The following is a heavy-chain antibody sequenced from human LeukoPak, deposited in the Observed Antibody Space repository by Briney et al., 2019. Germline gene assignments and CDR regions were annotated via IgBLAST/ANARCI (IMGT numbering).Heavy chain of an antibody. CDR2: IYSGATT. D-gene: IGHD3-10*01. CDR3: ATVGGSYSNAPDS. Sequence: PGGSLRLSCAASGFTYRNYWMHWVRQAPGKGLEWVSVIYSGATTYYADSVKGRFAISRDNSKNTLYLQMNTLRAEDTAIYYCATVGGSYSNAPDSWGQGTLVTVSS. CDR1: GFTYRNYW. J-gene: IGHJ4*02. V-gene: IGHV3-53*01.